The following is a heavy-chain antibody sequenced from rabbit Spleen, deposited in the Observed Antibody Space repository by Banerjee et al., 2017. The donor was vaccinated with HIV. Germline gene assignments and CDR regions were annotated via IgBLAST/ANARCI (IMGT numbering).Heavy chain of an antibody. Sequence: QEQLVESGGGLVQPGGSLKLSCKASGFDFSNYGVSWVRQAPGKGLEWIGYIDPIFGRRYYASWVNGRFSISRENTQNTVSLQLNSLTAADTATYFCARGGGLWGQGTLVTVS. CDR1: GFDFSNYG. J-gene: IGHJ4*01. CDR2: IDPIFGRR. CDR3: ARGGGL. V-gene: IGHV1S47*01.